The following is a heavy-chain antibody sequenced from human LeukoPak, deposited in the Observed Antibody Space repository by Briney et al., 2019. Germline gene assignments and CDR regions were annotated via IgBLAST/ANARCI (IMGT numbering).Heavy chain of an antibody. CDR2: IYYSGST. D-gene: IGHD6-19*01. CDR1: GGSISSSSYY. CDR3: ARPDTPRIAVPQCFDY. V-gene: IGHV4-39*01. J-gene: IGHJ4*02. Sequence: PAETLSLTRTVSGGSISSSSYYWGWLRQPPGKGLVWIGRIYYSGSTYYNPSLKSRVTISVDTSKNQFSLKLSSVTAADTAVYYCARPDTPRIAVPQCFDYWGQGTLVTVSS.